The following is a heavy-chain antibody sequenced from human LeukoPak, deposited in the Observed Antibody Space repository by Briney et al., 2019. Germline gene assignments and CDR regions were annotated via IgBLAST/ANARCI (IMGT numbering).Heavy chain of an antibody. D-gene: IGHD1-1*01. CDR1: NGSISSFY. CDR2: IYYSGST. Sequence: PSETLSLTCTVSNGSISSFYWSWIRQPPGKGLEWIGYIYYSGSTNYNPSLKSRVTISVDTSKNQFSLKLSSVTAADTAVYYCARHGTSGTNLNWFDPWGQGTLVTVSS. CDR3: ARHGTSGTNLNWFDP. J-gene: IGHJ5*02. V-gene: IGHV4-59*01.